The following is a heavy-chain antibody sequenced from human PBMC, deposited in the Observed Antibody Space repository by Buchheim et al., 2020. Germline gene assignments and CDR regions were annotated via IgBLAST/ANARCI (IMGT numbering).Heavy chain of an antibody. V-gene: IGHV4-4*02. CDR3: GTKNGKVPGSL. Sequence: QVQLQESGPGLVEPSGTLSLTCAVSGGSISGDSWWSWVRQPPGEGLEWIGEIHPRGNTNYNPSLKSRVTISVDKSKKQFSLKLRSVTAADTAVYYCGTKNGKVPGSLWGQG. D-gene: IGHD6-19*01. CDR2: IHPRGNT. CDR1: GGSISGDSW. J-gene: IGHJ4*02.